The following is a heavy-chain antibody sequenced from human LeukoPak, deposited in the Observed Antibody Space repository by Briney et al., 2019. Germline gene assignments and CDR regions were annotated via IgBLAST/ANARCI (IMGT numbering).Heavy chain of an antibody. Sequence: GGSLRLSCAASGFPFSTYWMTWVRQAPGKGLEWVANINQDGSQEHYVDSVTGRFTISRDNAKNSLYLQVNSLRDEDTAVYYCAREVGSPAVRSAFDLWGQGTMVTVSS. CDR1: GFPFSTYW. CDR2: INQDGSQE. V-gene: IGHV3-7*01. J-gene: IGHJ3*01. CDR3: AREVGSPAVRSAFDL. D-gene: IGHD2-15*01.